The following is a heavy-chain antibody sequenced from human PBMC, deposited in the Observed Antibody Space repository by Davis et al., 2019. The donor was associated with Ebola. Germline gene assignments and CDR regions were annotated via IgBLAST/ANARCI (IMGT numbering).Heavy chain of an antibody. Sequence: PSETLSLTCTVSGGSISSSSYYWGWIRQPPGKGLEWIGSIYYSGSTYYNPSLKSRVTISVDTSKNQFSLKLSSVTAADTAVYYCAIDRRGFYDFWSGYYYYMDVWGKGTTVTVSS. CDR1: GGSISSSSYY. CDR3: AIDRRGFYDFWSGYYYYMDV. J-gene: IGHJ6*03. D-gene: IGHD3-3*01. V-gene: IGHV4-39*07. CDR2: IYYSGST.